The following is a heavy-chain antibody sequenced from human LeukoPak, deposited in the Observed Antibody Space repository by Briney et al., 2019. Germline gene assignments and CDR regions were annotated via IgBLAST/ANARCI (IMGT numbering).Heavy chain of an antibody. CDR1: GFTFSSYS. D-gene: IGHD3-10*01. Sequence: GGSLRLSCAASGFTFSSYSMNWVRQAPGKGLEWVSSISSSGSYIYYADSVKGRFTISRDNAKNSLYLQMNSLRAEDTALYYCAVRDYPDGFDIWGQGTMVTVSS. J-gene: IGHJ3*02. CDR2: ISSSGSYI. CDR3: AVRDYPDGFDI. V-gene: IGHV3-21*01.